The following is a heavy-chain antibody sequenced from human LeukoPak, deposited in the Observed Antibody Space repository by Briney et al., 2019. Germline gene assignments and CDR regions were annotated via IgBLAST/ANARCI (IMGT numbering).Heavy chain of an antibody. Sequence: GGSLRLSCGASGFNFSGFVMNWARQAPGKGLEWVAYITTRSTTKLYADSVKGRFTVSRDNGKNSVYLQMDSLRAEDTATYYCARGTGDYECRGT. CDR1: GFNFSGFV. J-gene: IGHJ4*02. CDR3: ARGTGDY. CDR2: ITTRSTTK. V-gene: IGHV3-48*01. D-gene: IGHD1-1*01.